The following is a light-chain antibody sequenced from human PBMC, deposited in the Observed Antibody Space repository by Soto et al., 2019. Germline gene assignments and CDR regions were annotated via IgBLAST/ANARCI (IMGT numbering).Light chain of an antibody. V-gene: IGKV3-15*01. CDR2: GAS. Sequence: EIVMTQSPATLSVSQGERATLSCRASQSVSSNLAWYQQKPGQAPRLLIYGASNRATGVPARFSGSGSETDFTLTISGLRSEDSAVYFCQQYNNWPFSFGQGTRLEIK. CDR1: QSVSSN. CDR3: QQYNNWPFS. J-gene: IGKJ5*01.